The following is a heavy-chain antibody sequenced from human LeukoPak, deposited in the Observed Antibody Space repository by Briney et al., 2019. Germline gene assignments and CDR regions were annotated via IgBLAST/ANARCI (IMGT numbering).Heavy chain of an antibody. D-gene: IGHD3-10*01. V-gene: IGHV4-39*07. CDR1: GGSISSNGYC. CDR3: VEYDSGSYRAYFDS. CDR2: IYYRGRKT. Sequence: SETLSLTCTVSGGSISSNGYCWGWIRQPQGKGLEGIGSIYYRGRKTLKNPSRKSGISIAGDKSKNQLSLKVSSVPAADTAVYYCVEYDSGSYRAYFDSWGQGTLVTVSS. J-gene: IGHJ4*02.